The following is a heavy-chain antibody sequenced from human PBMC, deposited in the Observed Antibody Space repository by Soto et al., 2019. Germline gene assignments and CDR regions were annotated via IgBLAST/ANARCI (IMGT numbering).Heavy chain of an antibody. CDR3: ARGHAGRFDF. J-gene: IGHJ5*01. CDR2: IATAGDT. Sequence: VQLVESGGGLVQPGGSLRLSCEGSGFLFNSYDMHWVRQETGKGLEWVSSIATAGDTYYRGSVKGRCIISIENGKNYLYIQMNGLRVGDTAVYYCARGHAGRFDFWGQGTRVTVSS. V-gene: IGHV3-13*04. D-gene: IGHD1-26*01. CDR1: GFLFNSYD.